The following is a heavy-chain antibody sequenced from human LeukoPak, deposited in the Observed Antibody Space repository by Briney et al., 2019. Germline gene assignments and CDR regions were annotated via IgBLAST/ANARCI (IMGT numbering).Heavy chain of an antibody. CDR1: GYTFTSYY. Sequence: GASVKVSCKASGYTFTSYYMHWVRQAPGQGLEWMGIINPSGGSTSYAQKFQGRVTMTRDMSTSTVYMELSSLRSEDTAVYYCAREYQLRLDYYYYYMDVWGKGTTVTVSS. CDR3: AREYQLRLDYYYYYMDV. V-gene: IGHV1-46*01. J-gene: IGHJ6*03. CDR2: INPSGGST. D-gene: IGHD2-2*01.